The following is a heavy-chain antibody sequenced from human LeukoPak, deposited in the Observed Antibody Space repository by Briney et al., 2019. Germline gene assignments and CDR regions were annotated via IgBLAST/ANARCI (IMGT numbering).Heavy chain of an antibody. Sequence: GGSLRLSCAASGFTVSSSYMSWVRQAPGKGLEWVSIVYSGGSIYYADSVKGRFTTSRHNSNNTLDLQMNSLRTEDTAMYYCARSYNSAWLDYWGQGTLVTV. CDR1: GFTVSSSY. CDR3: ARSYNSAWLDY. J-gene: IGHJ4*02. CDR2: VYSGGSI. V-gene: IGHV3-53*04. D-gene: IGHD6-19*01.